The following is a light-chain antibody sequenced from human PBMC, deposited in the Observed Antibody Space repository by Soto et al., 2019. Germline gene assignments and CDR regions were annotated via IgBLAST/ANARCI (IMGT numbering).Light chain of an antibody. V-gene: IGKV1-9*01. Sequence: DIQLTQSPSTLSASVGDRVTITCRASQGIGNYLAWYQQKPGKAPKLLIYAAYTLQSGVPSRFSGSGSGTEFTLTISRLQPEDFATYYCQQLNNFPYPFGQGTKLEIK. J-gene: IGKJ2*01. CDR2: AAY. CDR3: QQLNNFPYP. CDR1: QGIGNY.